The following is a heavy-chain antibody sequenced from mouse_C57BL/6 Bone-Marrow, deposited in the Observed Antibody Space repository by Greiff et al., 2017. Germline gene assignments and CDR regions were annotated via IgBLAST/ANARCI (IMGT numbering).Heavy chain of an antibody. CDR1: GYTFTTYS. J-gene: IGHJ2*01. D-gene: IGHD2-4*01. Sequence: VQLQQPGAELVKPGASVKMSCKASGYTFTTYSIAWLKQKLGKSLEWIGNFHPYNGGTKYNAKFKGQATFTVEKSSSTVYMKFSSVTSEDAAVYYCARSDDYEGYYFDYWGQGTTLTVAS. CDR3: ARSDDYEGYYFDY. CDR2: FHPYNGGT. V-gene: IGHV1-47*01.